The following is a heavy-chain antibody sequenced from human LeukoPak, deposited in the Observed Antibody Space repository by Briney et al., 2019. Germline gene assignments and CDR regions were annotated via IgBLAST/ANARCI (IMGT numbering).Heavy chain of an antibody. Sequence: SETLSLTCTVSDGSLSNYYWSWIRQPPGKGLEWIGHIYYSGNNNYNPSLKSRVHISVDTSKNQLSLKLSSVAAAETAVYYCARWSAIFGVIYDAFDIWGQGKMVTVSS. CDR2: IYYSGNN. CDR1: DGSLSNYY. J-gene: IGHJ3*02. D-gene: IGHD3-3*01. CDR3: ARWSAIFGVIYDAFDI. V-gene: IGHV4-59*08.